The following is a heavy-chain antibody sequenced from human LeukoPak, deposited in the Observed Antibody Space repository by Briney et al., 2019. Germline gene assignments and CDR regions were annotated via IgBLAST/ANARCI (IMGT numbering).Heavy chain of an antibody. D-gene: IGHD3-22*01. J-gene: IGHJ1*01. CDR1: GYTFTSYD. V-gene: IGHV1-8*01. Sequence: GASVKVSCKASGYTFTSYDINWVRQATGQGLEWMGWMNPNSGNTGYAQKFQGRVTMTRNTSISTAYMELSSLRSEDTAVYYCARGYYASSGYTDFQHWGQGTLVTVSS. CDR2: MNPNSGNT. CDR3: ARGYYASSGYTDFQH.